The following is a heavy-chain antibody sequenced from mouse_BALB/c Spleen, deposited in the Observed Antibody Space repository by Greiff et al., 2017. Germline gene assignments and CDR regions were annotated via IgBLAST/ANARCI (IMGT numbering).Heavy chain of an antibody. Sequence: EVKLMESGGGLVQPGGSRKLSCAASGFTFSSFGMHWVRQAPEKGLEWVAYISSGSSTIYYADTVKGRFTISRDNPKNTLFLQMTSLRSEDTAMYYCARGGGNYIYYYAMEYWGQGTSVTVSS. CDR1: GFTFSSFG. D-gene: IGHD2-1*01. J-gene: IGHJ4*01. CDR3: ARGGGNYIYYYAMEY. V-gene: IGHV5-17*02. CDR2: ISSGSSTI.